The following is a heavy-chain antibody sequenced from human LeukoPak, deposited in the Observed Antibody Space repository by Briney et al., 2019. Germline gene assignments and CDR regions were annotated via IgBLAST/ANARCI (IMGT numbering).Heavy chain of an antibody. V-gene: IGHV3-23*01. CDR1: GFTFSTYE. CDR3: AKESPAPAGYYYGMDV. J-gene: IGHJ6*02. D-gene: IGHD6-25*01. CDR2: ISGSGGST. Sequence: GGSLRLSCAASGFTFSTYEMNWVRQAPGKGLEWVSAISGSGGSTYYADSVKGRFTISRDNSKNTLYLQMNSLRAEDTAVYYCAKESPAPAGYYYGMDVWGQGTTVTVSS.